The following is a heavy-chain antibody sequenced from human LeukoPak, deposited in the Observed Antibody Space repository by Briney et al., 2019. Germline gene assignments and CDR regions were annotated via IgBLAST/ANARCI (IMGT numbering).Heavy chain of an antibody. D-gene: IGHD6-19*01. V-gene: IGHV1-46*01. Sequence: ASVKVSCKASGYTFTSCYMHWVRQAPGQGLEWMGIINPSGGSTSYAQKFQGRVTMTRDTSTSTVYMELSSLRSEDTAVYYCARDSSGWYWFDPWGQGTLVTVSS. CDR3: ARDSSGWYWFDP. CDR2: INPSGGST. J-gene: IGHJ5*02. CDR1: GYTFTSCY.